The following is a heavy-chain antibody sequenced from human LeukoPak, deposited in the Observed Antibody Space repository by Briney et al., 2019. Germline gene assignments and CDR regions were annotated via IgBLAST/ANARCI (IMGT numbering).Heavy chain of an antibody. V-gene: IGHV4-30-2*01. D-gene: IGHD6-13*01. J-gene: IGHJ4*02. CDR2: IYHTGNT. CDR3: ASRGDARSEKYLAAATFED. CDR1: GASVNSGGYY. Sequence: PSETLSLTCSVSGASVNSGGYYWGWIRQPPGKGLEWIGYIYHTGNTYYNPSLKSRVTISVDTSKNQFSLKLSSVTAADTAVYYCASRGDARSEKYLAAATFEDWGQGTLVTVSS.